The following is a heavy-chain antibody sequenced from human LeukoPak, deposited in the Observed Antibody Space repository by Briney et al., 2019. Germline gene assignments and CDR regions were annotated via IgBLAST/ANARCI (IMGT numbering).Heavy chain of an antibody. CDR2: ISAYNGNT. Sequence: ASVKVSYKASGYTFTSYGISWVRQAPGQGLEWMGWISAYNGNTNYAQKLQGRVTMTTDTSTSTAYMELRSLRSDDTAVYYCARGLSADFWSSEMLGVWGKGTTVTVSS. CDR1: GYTFTSYG. CDR3: ARGLSADFWSSEMLGV. V-gene: IGHV1-18*01. D-gene: IGHD3-3*01. J-gene: IGHJ6*04.